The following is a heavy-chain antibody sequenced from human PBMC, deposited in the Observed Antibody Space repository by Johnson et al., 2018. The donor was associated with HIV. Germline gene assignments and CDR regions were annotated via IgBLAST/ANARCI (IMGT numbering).Heavy chain of an antibody. CDR3: AKQGGSRLHLWVDAFDI. Sequence: VQLVESGGGLVQPGRSLRLSCAASGFTFDDYAMHWVRQAPGKGLEWVSGISWNSGSIGYADSVKGRFTISRDNAKNSLYLQMNSLRAEDTAMYYCAKQGGSRLHLWVDAFDIWGQGTMVTVSS. V-gene: IGHV3-9*01. J-gene: IGHJ3*02. CDR2: ISWNSGSI. CDR1: GFTFDDYA. D-gene: IGHD3-10*01.